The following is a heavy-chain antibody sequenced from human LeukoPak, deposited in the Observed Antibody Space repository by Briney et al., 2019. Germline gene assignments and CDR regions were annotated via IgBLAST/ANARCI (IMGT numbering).Heavy chain of an antibody. CDR2: INPSGGST. V-gene: IGHV1-46*01. Sequence: ASVKVSCKASGYTFTGYYMHWVRQAPGQGLEWMGIINPSGGSTSYAQKFQGRVTMTRDTSTSTVYMELSSLRSEDTAVYYCAVSDILTGYYHFYYGMDVWGQGTTVTVSS. CDR1: GYTFTGYY. J-gene: IGHJ6*02. D-gene: IGHD3-9*01. CDR3: AVSDILTGYYHFYYGMDV.